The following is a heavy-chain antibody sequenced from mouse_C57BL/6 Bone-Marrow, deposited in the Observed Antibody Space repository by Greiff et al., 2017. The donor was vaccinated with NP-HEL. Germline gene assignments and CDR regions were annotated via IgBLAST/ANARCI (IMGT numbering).Heavy chain of an antibody. J-gene: IGHJ4*01. D-gene: IGHD2-3*01. CDR1: GYAFSSSW. V-gene: IGHV1-82*01. CDR2: IYPGDGDT. Sequence: QVQLQQSGPELVKPGASVKISCKASGYAFSSSWMNWVKQRPGKGLEWIGRIYPGDGDTNYNGKFKGKATLTADKSSSTAYMQLSSLTSEDSSVYFCARGDGYYSYAMDYWGQGTSVTVSS. CDR3: ARGDGYYSYAMDY.